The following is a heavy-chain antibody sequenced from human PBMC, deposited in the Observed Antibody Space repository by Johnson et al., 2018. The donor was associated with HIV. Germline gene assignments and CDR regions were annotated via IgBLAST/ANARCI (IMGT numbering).Heavy chain of an antibody. V-gene: IGHV3-66*01. D-gene: IGHD5-24*01. CDR3: ARDHSRDEAFDI. CDR2: IYSGGST. CDR1: GFTVSSNY. Sequence: VQLVESGGGLVQPGGSLRLSCAASGFTVSSNYMSWVRQAPGKGLEWVSVIYSGGSTYYADSVMGRFTISSDNSKNTLYRQMNSLRAEDTAVYYCARDHSRDEAFDIWGQGTMVTVSS. J-gene: IGHJ3*02.